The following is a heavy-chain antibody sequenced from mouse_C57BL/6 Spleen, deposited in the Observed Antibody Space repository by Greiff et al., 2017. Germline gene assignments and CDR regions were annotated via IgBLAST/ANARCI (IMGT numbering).Heavy chain of an antibody. D-gene: IGHD1-1*01. CDR3: ASITTANSFDD. J-gene: IGHJ2*01. CDR2: IHPNSGST. Sequence: QVQLQQPGAELVKPGASVKLSCKASGYTFTSYWMHWVKQKPGKGLEWIGMIHPNSGSTNYNEKFKSKATLTVDKSSSTAYMQLSSLTSEDSAVYYGASITTANSFDDWGQGTTLTVSS. CDR1: GYTFTSYW. V-gene: IGHV1-64*01.